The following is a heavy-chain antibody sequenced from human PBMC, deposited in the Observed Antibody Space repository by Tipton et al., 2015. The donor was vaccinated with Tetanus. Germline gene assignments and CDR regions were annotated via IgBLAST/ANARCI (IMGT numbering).Heavy chain of an antibody. CDR2: IYYSGTT. V-gene: IGHV4-31*03. CDR3: ARDQGGGRVARLNWVDP. CDR1: GGSINSGGYF. Sequence: TLSLTCTVSGGSINSGGYFWNWIRQYPGKGLEWIGYIYYSGTTHYNPSLKSRLAMSVDVSKNQFSLNLTSVTAADAAVYYCARDQGGGRVARLNWVDPWGPGTLVTVSS. J-gene: IGHJ5*02. D-gene: IGHD3-16*01.